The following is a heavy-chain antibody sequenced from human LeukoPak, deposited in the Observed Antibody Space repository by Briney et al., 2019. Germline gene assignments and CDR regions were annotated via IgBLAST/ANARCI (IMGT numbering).Heavy chain of an antibody. CDR2: FYHGGST. Sequence: SETLSLTCTVSGYSISTGYYWDWIRQPPGKGLEWIGTFYHGGSTYYNPSLKSRVTISVDTSKNQFSLKLSSVTAADTAVYYCARTTEAHSWRTRYYDYYMDVWGKGTTVTVSS. CDR1: GYSISTGYY. D-gene: IGHD6-13*01. J-gene: IGHJ6*03. CDR3: ARTTEAHSWRTRYYDYYMDV. V-gene: IGHV4-38-2*02.